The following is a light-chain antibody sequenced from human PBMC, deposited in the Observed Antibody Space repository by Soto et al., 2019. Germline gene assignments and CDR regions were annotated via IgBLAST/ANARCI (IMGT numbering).Light chain of an antibody. J-gene: IGKJ1*01. CDR2: KAS. V-gene: IGKV1-5*03. CDR1: QTISSW. CDR3: QHYNSYSEA. Sequence: DIQMTQSPSSVSASVGDRVTVTLRASQTISSWLAWYQQKPGKAPKLLIYKASTLKSGVPSRFSGSGSGTEFTLTISSLQPDDFATYYCQHYNSYSEAFGQGTKVDIK.